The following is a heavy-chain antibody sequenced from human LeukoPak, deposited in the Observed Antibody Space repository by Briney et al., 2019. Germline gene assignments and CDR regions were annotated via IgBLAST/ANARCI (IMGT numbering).Heavy chain of an antibody. CDR2: MHYSGST. J-gene: IGHJ5*02. V-gene: IGHV4-59*01. CDR1: GGSISSYY. D-gene: IGHD3-10*01. CDR3: ARDGGSGNFNWFDP. Sequence: SETLSLTCTVSGGSISSYYWNWIRQPPGKGLEWIGYMHYSGSTKYNPSLKSRVTIPVDTSKNQFSLKLTSVTAADTAVYYCARDGGSGNFNWFDPWGQGTLVTVSS.